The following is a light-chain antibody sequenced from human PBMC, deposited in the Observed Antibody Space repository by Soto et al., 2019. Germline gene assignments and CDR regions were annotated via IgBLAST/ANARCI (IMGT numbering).Light chain of an antibody. CDR1: QSISSW. CDR2: DAS. Sequence: DLQMTHSPSTLSASLGDRVNITCRASQSISSWLAWYQQKPGKAPKLLIYDASSLESGVPSRFSGSGSGTEFTLTISSLQPDDFATYYCQQYNSYSWTFGQGTKV. CDR3: QQYNSYSWT. J-gene: IGKJ1*01. V-gene: IGKV1-5*01.